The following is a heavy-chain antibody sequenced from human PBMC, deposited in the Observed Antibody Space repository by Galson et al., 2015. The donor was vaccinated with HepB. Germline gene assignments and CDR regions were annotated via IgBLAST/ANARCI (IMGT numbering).Heavy chain of an antibody. V-gene: IGHV3-30*04. CDR3: AKDATDLYDNSDFSHYLYS. CDR2: VSFDGRNT. D-gene: IGHD3/OR15-3a*01. J-gene: IGHJ4*02. CDR1: GFTFSTYA. Sequence: SLRLSCAASGFTFSTYAMHWVRQAPGKGLEWVAVVSFDGRNTYYGDSLKARFTISRDNSKNTVYLEMNGLRPEDTAVYYCAKDATDLYDNSDFSHYLYSWGQGTLVTVSS.